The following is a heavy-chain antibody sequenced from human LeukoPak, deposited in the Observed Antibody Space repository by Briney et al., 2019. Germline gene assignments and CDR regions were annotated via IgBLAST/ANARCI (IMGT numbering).Heavy chain of an antibody. D-gene: IGHD6-19*01. J-gene: IGHJ4*02. CDR1: GTSIRGHY. Sequence: PSETLSLTCTVSGTSIRGHYWSWIRQPPGKGLEWIGYIYSNGNILYNPFLKSRVTLSVDTFNNQFSLSLNFVTAADTAVYYCARRTVAGREFDYWGQGTLVTVSS. CDR2: IYSNGNI. V-gene: IGHV4-59*11. CDR3: ARRTVAGREFDY.